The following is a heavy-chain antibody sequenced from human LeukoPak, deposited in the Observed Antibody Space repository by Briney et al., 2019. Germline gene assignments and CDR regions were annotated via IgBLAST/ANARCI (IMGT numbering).Heavy chain of an antibody. CDR2: VYYSGST. V-gene: IGHV4-61*01. J-gene: IGHJ3*02. Sequence: SETLSLTCTVSGGSVSNGSYYWSWIRQPPGKGLEWIGYVYYSGSTNYNPSLKSRVTISVDTSKNQFSLKLSSVTAADTAVYFCARVGSYYDAFDIWGQGTMVTVSS. CDR1: GGSVSNGSYY. D-gene: IGHD2-8*01. CDR3: ARVGSYYDAFDI.